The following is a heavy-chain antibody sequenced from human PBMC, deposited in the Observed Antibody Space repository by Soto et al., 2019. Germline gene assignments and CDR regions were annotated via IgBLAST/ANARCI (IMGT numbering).Heavy chain of an antibody. V-gene: IGHV3-15*01. Sequence: GGSLRLSCAASGFTFSNAWMGWVRQAPGKGLEWVGRIKSKTDGGTTDYAAPVKGRFTISRDDSKNTLYLQMNSLKTEDTAVYYCTTGARVYSSSWYYYYYMDVWGKGTTVTVSS. J-gene: IGHJ6*03. CDR3: TTGARVYSSSWYYYYYMDV. CDR1: GFTFSNAW. CDR2: IKSKTDGGTT. D-gene: IGHD6-13*01.